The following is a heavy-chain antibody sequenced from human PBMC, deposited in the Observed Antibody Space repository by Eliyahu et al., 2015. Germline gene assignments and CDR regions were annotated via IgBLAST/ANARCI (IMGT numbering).Heavy chain of an antibody. V-gene: IGHV3-74*01. CDR3: VRGQYLVGPPGGWFDP. CDR2: INSDGSIP. D-gene: IGHD6-13*01. J-gene: IGHJ5*02. Sequence: EVHLVESGGGLVQPGGSLRLSCAASGFXFSSYWMNWVRQVPGKGLVWVSRINSDGSIPNYADSVKGRFIISRDNAKNTLYLQMDSLRAEDTGIYYCVRGQYLVGPPGGWFDPWGQGALVTVSS. CDR1: GFXFSSYW.